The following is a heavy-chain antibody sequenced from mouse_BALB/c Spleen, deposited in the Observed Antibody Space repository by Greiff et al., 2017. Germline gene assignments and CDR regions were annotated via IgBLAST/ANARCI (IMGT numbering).Heavy chain of an antibody. D-gene: IGHD1-2*01. J-gene: IGHJ3*01. CDR1: VFTFTDYY. V-gene: IGHV7-3*02. Sequence: EVMVVESGAGLVQPGGSLRLSCATSVFTFTDYYMSWVRQPPGKALEWLGLIRNKANSNTSENSASVKGRFTISRDTYQSFLYLQMNTLRAEDSATSYCDRAHYSVPARFAYWGQGTLVTVSA. CDR2: IRNKANSNTS. CDR3: DRAHYSVPARFAY.